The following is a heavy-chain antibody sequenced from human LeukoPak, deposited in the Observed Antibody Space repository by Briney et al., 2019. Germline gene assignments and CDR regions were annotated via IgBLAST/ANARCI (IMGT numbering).Heavy chain of an antibody. J-gene: IGHJ6*02. D-gene: IGHD1-7*01. Sequence: EASVKVSCKASGGTFSSYAIRWVRQAPGQGLEWMGIINPSGGSTSFAQKFQGRVTMTRDTSTSTVYMELSSLRSDDTAVYYCARDTASDNWNSLPAYGMDVWGQGTTVTVSS. CDR1: GGTFSSYA. CDR3: ARDTASDNWNSLPAYGMDV. V-gene: IGHV1-46*01. CDR2: INPSGGST.